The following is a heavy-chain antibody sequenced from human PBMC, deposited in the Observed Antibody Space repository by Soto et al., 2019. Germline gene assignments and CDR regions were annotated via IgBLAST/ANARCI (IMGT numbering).Heavy chain of an antibody. CDR3: ARASGWYVSDY. J-gene: IGHJ4*02. V-gene: IGHV1-3*05. Sequence: QVQLVQSGAEEKKPGASVKVSCKASGYTFTSYAMPWVRQAPGQRLEWMGWINAGNGNTKYSQKFKVRVTITRDTSASTAYMELSSLRSEDTAVYYCARASGWYVSDYWGQGTLVTVSS. CDR2: INAGNGNT. D-gene: IGHD6-19*01. CDR1: GYTFTSYA.